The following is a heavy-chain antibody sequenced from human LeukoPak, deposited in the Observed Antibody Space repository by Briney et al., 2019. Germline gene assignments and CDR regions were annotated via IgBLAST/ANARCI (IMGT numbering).Heavy chain of an antibody. Sequence: VASVTVSCKASGYTFVDYYLYWVRQAPGQGLEWMGWLNPRSGATNYAQKFQGRVTMTRDTSINTAYMELSRLRSDDTAVYYCARDHRRGSTGYDMPADWGQGTLVTVSS. D-gene: IGHD5-12*01. CDR2: LNPRSGAT. J-gene: IGHJ4*02. V-gene: IGHV1-2*02. CDR3: ARDHRRGSTGYDMPAD. CDR1: GYTFVDYY.